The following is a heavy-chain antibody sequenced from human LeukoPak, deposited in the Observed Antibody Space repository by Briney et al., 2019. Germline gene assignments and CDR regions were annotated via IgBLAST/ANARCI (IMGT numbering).Heavy chain of an antibody. CDR3: AIKYSGYDLD. J-gene: IGHJ4*02. CDR1: GFTFSSYA. CDR2: ISYDGSNK. D-gene: IGHD5-12*01. V-gene: IGHV3-30-3*01. Sequence: GGSLRLSCAASGFTFSSYAMHWVRQAPGKGLEWVAVISYDGSNKYYADSVKGRFTISRDNSKNTLYLQMNSLRAEDTAVYYCAIKYSGYDLDWGQGTLVTVSS.